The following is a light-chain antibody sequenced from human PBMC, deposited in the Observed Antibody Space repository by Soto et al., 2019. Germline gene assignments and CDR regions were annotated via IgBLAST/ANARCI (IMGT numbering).Light chain of an antibody. J-gene: IGKJ4*01. Sequence: EIVLTQSPATLSLSPGERATLSCRASQSVTRYLAWYQQKPGQAPRLLIYDTSNRATGIPARFSGSGSGTDFTLTISSLEPEDFAVYYCQQRSNWRLTFGGGTKVDIK. CDR3: QQRSNWRLT. V-gene: IGKV3-11*01. CDR2: DTS. CDR1: QSVTRY.